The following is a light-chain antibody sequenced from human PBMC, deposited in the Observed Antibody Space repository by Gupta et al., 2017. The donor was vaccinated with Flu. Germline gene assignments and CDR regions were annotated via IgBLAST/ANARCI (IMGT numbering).Light chain of an antibody. CDR1: QNIASSY. CDR2: AAS. Sequence: GTLSLSPRDRATLSCKASQNIASSYLAWYQQKPGQSPRLLIYAASARATNIPDRFSGSGSGTDFTLTIRRLEPEDFAVYYCQPYGNSRWTFGQGTKLEIK. J-gene: IGKJ2*02. V-gene: IGKV3-20*01. CDR3: QPYGNSRWT.